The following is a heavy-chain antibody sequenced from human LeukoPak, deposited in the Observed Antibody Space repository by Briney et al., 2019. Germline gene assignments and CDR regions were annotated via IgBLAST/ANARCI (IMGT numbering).Heavy chain of an antibody. CDR2: ISSSGDNT. CDR3: AKDVRVGGGGMDV. D-gene: IGHD1-26*01. V-gene: IGHV3-23*01. CDR1: GFTFTTYA. Sequence: GWSLRLSCAASGFTFTTYAMNWVRQAPGKGLEWVSLISSSGDNTHYADSVKGRFTISRDNSKNTVSLQMNSLRGEDTAVYYCAKDVRVGGGGMDVWGQGTPVTVPS. J-gene: IGHJ6*02.